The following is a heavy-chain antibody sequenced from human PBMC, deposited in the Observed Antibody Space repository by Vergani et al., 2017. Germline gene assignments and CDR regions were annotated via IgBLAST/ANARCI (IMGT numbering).Heavy chain of an antibody. CDR1: GFTFTSSA. V-gene: IGHV1-58*01. D-gene: IGHD2-8*01. Sequence: QMQLVQSGPEVKKPGTSVKVSCKASGFTFTSSAVQWVRQARGQRLEWIGWIVVGSGNTNYAQKFQERVTITRDMSTSTAYMELSSLRSEDTAVYYCAARLMVYASSYWYFDLWGRGTLVTVSS. J-gene: IGHJ2*01. CDR3: AARLMVYASSYWYFDL. CDR2: IVVGSGNT.